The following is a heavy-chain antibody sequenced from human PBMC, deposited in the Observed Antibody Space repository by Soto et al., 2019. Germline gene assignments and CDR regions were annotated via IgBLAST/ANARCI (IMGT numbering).Heavy chain of an antibody. CDR1: GGTFGSYS. CDR3: AREAPYCTSATCPKFYDMDV. CDR2: IIPILNSP. J-gene: IGHJ6*02. Sequence: SVEVSCKASGGTFGSYSITWVLRAPGQGLEWLGGIIPILNSPAYAQKFQARVVITADEITNTAYMELNSLRFDDTAVYYCAREAPYCTSATCPKFYDMDVWGQGTTVTVSS. D-gene: IGHD2-2*01. V-gene: IGHV1-69*13.